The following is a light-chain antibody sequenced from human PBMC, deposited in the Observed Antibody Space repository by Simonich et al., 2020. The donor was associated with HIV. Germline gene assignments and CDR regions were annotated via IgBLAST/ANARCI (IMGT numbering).Light chain of an antibody. CDR2: EGT. Sequence: QSALTQPASVSGSPGQSITISCTGTSSDVGKYNLVSWYQHHPGKAPKLMIYEGTKGPSGFSNRVSGSMSGNTASLTISGLQAEDEADYYCCSYAGSSSFWVFGGGTKLTVL. CDR3: CSYAGSSSFWV. J-gene: IGLJ3*02. CDR1: SSDVGKYNL. V-gene: IGLV2-23*01.